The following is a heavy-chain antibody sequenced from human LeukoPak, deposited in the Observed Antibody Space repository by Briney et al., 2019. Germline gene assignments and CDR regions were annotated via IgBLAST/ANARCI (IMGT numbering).Heavy chain of an antibody. J-gene: IGHJ6*04. CDR1: GFTFSSYE. CDR2: ISSSGSTI. CDR3: AELGITMIGGV. Sequence: GGSLRLSCAASGFTFSSYEMNWVRQAPGKGLEWVSDISSSGSTIYYADSVKGRFTISRDNAKNSLYLQMNSLRAEDTAVYYCAELGITMIGGVWGKGTTVTISS. V-gene: IGHV3-48*03. D-gene: IGHD3-10*02.